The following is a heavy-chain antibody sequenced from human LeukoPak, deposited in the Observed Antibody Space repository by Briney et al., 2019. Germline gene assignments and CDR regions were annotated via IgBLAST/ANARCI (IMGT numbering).Heavy chain of an antibody. CDR1: GFTFSSYA. J-gene: IGHJ6*02. V-gene: IGHV3-23*01. CDR3: AKDKEDSSGYSYYYYYGMDV. D-gene: IGHD3-22*01. CDR2: ISGSGGST. Sequence: GGSLRLSCAASGFTFSSYAMSWVRQAPGKGLEWVSGISGSGGSTYYADSVKGRFIISRDNSKNTLYLQMNSLGAEDTAVYYCAKDKEDSSGYSYYYYYGMDVWGQGTTVTVSS.